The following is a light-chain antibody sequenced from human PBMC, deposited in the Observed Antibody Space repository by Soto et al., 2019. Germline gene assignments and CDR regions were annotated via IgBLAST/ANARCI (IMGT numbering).Light chain of an antibody. CDR2: WAS. CDR3: QQYYSTPLT. J-gene: IGKJ4*01. Sequence: DIVMTQSPDSLAVSLCERATGNFKASHVFLYSSNNKNYLAWYQQKPGQPPKLLIYWASTRESGVPDRFSGSGSGTDFTLTISSLQAEDVAVYYCQQYYSTPLTFGGGTKVDIK. CDR1: HVFLYSSNNKNY. V-gene: IGKV4-1*01.